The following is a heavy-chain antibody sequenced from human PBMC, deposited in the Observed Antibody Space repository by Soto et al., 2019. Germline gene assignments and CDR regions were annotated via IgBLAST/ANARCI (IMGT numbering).Heavy chain of an antibody. CDR1: GFIFSNYW. Sequence: EGQLVESGGGLVQPGGSLRLSCAASGFIFSNYWMNWVRQAPGKGLVWVSRINSDGSRTSYADSMKGRFTISRDNAKNTLYLQMNSLRAEDTATYYCVRVEGATYYEFNWYFDLWGRGTLVTVSS. V-gene: IGHV3-74*01. D-gene: IGHD1-26*01. J-gene: IGHJ2*01. CDR2: INSDGSRT. CDR3: VRVEGATYYEFNWYFDL.